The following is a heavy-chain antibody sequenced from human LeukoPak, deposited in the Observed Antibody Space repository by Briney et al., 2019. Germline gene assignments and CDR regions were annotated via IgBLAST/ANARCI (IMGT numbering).Heavy chain of an antibody. Sequence: GASVTVSCKASGYTFTSYAMHWLRQAPGQRLEWMGWINAGNGNTKYSQKFQGRVTIARDTSASTAYMELSSLRSEDTAVYYCAREHDSPHAFDIWGQGTMVTVSS. CDR1: GYTFTSYA. CDR2: INAGNGNT. V-gene: IGHV1-3*01. J-gene: IGHJ3*02. CDR3: AREHDSPHAFDI. D-gene: IGHD2-15*01.